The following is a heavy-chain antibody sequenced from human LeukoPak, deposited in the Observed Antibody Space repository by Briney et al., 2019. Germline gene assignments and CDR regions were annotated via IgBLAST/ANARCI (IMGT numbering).Heavy chain of an antibody. CDR2: IYHSGST. CDR1: GGSISSSSYY. CDR3: ARSRYCSGGSCYSGWFDP. V-gene: IGHV4-39*07. J-gene: IGHJ5*02. D-gene: IGHD2-15*01. Sequence: SETLSLTCTVSGGSISSSSYYWGWIRQPPGKGLEWIGYIYHSGSTYYNPSLKSRVTISVDRSKNQFSLKLSSVTAADTAVYYCARSRYCSGGSCYSGWFDPWGQGTLVTVSS.